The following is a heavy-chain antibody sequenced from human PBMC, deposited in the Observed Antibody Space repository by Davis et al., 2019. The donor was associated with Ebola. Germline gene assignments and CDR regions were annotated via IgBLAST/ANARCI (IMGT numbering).Heavy chain of an antibody. V-gene: IGHV3-9*01. J-gene: IGHJ5*02. CDR2: ITLNSGTT. Sequence: SLKISCATSGLTFDDYAMHWFRQAPGKGLEWVSGITLNSGTTAYADSVKGRFTISRDNAKDSPYLQMNSLRTEDTAFYYCAKDFYGSGSYIDAWGQGTLVAVSS. D-gene: IGHD3-10*01. CDR1: GLTFDDYA. CDR3: AKDFYGSGSYIDA.